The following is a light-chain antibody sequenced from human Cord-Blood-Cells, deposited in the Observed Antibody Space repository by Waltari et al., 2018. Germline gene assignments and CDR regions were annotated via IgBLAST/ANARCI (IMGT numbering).Light chain of an antibody. V-gene: IGKV3-11*01. Sequence: EIVLTQSPATLSLSPGERATLSCRASQSVSSYLAWYQQKPGQAPRLLIYDAPTRATGIPARFSGSGSGTDFTLTISSLEPEDFAVYYCQQRSNWPIFTFGPGTKVDIK. CDR1: QSVSSY. CDR2: DAP. CDR3: QQRSNWPIFT. J-gene: IGKJ3*01.